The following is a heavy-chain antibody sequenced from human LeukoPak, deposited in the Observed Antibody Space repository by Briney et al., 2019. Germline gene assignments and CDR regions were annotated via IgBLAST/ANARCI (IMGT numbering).Heavy chain of an antibody. D-gene: IGHD3-10*01. Sequence: SETLSLTCVVYGGSFSGYYWSWIRQPPGKGLEWIGEIYNRGSAKYNPSLKSRVSISVDTSKNQFSLKLSSVTAADTAVYYCASLYGSGSYHSYYYGMDVWGKGTTVTVSS. CDR2: IYNRGSA. J-gene: IGHJ6*04. V-gene: IGHV4-34*01. CDR1: GGSFSGYY. CDR3: ASLYGSGSYHSYYYGMDV.